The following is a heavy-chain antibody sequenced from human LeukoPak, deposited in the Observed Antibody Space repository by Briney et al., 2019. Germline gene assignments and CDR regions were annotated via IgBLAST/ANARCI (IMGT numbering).Heavy chain of an antibody. Sequence: GASVKVSCKASGYTFTSYGISWVRQAPGQGLEWMGWINAYNGNTNYAQKLQGRVAMTTDTSTSTAYMELRSLRSDDTAVYYCARAIIAAATMRFDPWGQGTLVTVSS. CDR2: INAYNGNT. CDR1: GYTFTSYG. V-gene: IGHV1-18*01. CDR3: ARAIIAAATMRFDP. J-gene: IGHJ5*02. D-gene: IGHD6-13*01.